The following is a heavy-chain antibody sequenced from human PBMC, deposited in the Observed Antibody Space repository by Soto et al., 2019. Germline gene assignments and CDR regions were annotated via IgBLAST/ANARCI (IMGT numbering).Heavy chain of an antibody. D-gene: IGHD2-2*02. CDR2: IRSKANSYAT. V-gene: IGHV3-73*02. CDR1: GFTFSGSA. J-gene: IGHJ4*02. Sequence: EVQLVESGGGLVQPGGSLTLSCAASGFTFSGSAMHWVRQASGQGLEWVGRIRSKANSYATAYAASVKGRFTIYRDDSKNTAYLHMNGLKTEDTALYYCTSLVGVPAAIGYWGQGTLVTVSS. CDR3: TSLVGVPAAIGY.